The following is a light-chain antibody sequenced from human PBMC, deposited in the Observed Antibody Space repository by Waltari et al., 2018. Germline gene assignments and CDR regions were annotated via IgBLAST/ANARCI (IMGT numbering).Light chain of an antibody. CDR3: QQYANFPLT. J-gene: IGKJ4*01. CDR2: DAA. V-gene: IGKV1-33*01. CDR1: QDIRNF. Sequence: DIQMTQSPSSLSASVGDRVTITCQASQDIRNFLNWYQQKPGKAPKLLIYDAANSETGVPSRFSGSAYGTDFTFTISSLQPEDIATYYCQQYANFPLTIGGGTKLEI.